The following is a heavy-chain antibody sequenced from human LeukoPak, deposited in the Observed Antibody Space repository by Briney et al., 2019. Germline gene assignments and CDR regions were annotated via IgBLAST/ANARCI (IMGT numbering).Heavy chain of an antibody. CDR2: ISYDGSNK. Sequence: GGSLRLSCAASGFTFSSYAMHWVRQAPGKGLEWVAVISYDGSNKYYADSVKGRFTISRDNSKNTLYLQMNSLRAEDTAVYYCARISGSSFWCQGTLVTVSS. V-gene: IGHV3-30-3*01. J-gene: IGHJ4*02. CDR3: ARISGSSF. D-gene: IGHD1-26*01. CDR1: GFTFSSYA.